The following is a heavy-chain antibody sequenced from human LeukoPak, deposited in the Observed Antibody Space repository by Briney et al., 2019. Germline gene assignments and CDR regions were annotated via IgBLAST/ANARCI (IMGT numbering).Heavy chain of an antibody. CDR3: AGRAVAGTGIYYYYMDV. CDR1: GGTFSSYA. J-gene: IGHJ6*03. Sequence: GASVKVSCTASGGTFSSYAISWVRQAPGQGLEWMGGIIPIFGTANYAQKFQGRVTITTDESTSTAYMELSSLRSEDTAVYYCAGRAVAGTGIYYYYMDVWGKGTTVTVSS. D-gene: IGHD6-19*01. CDR2: IIPIFGTA. V-gene: IGHV1-69*05.